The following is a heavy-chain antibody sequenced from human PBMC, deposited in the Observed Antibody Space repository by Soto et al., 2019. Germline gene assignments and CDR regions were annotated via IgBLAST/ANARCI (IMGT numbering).Heavy chain of an antibody. D-gene: IGHD3-3*01. V-gene: IGHV3-30*18. Sequence: PGGSLRLSCAASGFTFSSYGMHWVRQAPGKGLEWVAVISYDGSNKYYADSVKGRFTISRDNSKNTLYLQMNSLRAEDTAVYYCAKVGGMGYYDFWSGYYSGYYYGMDVLDQATTVTV. CDR3: AKVGGMGYYDFWSGYYSGYYYGMDV. CDR1: GFTFSSYG. CDR2: ISYDGSNK. J-gene: IGHJ6*02.